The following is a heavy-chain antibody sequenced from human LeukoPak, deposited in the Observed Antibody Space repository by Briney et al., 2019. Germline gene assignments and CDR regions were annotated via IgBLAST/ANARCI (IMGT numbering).Heavy chain of an antibody. J-gene: IGHJ4*02. CDR3: VPQLSNNFDY. V-gene: IGHV3-64D*06. CDR2: ISSNGGST. CDR1: GFTFSSYA. Sequence: GGSLRLSCAASGFTFSSYAMHWVRQAPGKGLEYVSAISSNGGSTYYADSVKGRFTISRDNSKNTLYLQMSSLRAEDTAVYYCVPQLSNNFDYWGQGTLVTVSS. D-gene: IGHD5-18*01.